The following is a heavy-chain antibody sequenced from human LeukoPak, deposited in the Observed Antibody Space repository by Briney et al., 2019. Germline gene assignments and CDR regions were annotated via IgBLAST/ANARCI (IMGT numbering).Heavy chain of an antibody. V-gene: IGHV1-3*01. CDR1: RYTFTSYA. CDR3: ARVRGVKYNYFDY. D-gene: IGHD3-10*01. J-gene: IGHJ4*02. CDR2: INAGNGNT. Sequence: GPVKVSCKASRYTFTSYAMHWVRQAPGQRLEWMGWINAGNGNTKYSQKFQGRVTITRDTSASTAYMELSSLRSEDTAVYYCARVRGVKYNYFDYWGQGTLVTVSS.